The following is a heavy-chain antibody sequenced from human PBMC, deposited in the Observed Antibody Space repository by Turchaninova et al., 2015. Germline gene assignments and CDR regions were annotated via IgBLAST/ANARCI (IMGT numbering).Heavy chain of an antibody. V-gene: IGHV4-34*01. J-gene: IGHJ4*02. CDR2: INLSGST. CDR3: ARGGGTLYGDYGDS. Sequence: QVKLQQWGAGLLKPSETLSLTCAVYGGSFSGSYWSWIGHHPGMGLEWIGEINLSGSTKYKLSLKRRGTQAGDWSQNQVALRVSAVTAADTAVYYCARGGGTLYGDYGDSWGQGTLVTVSS. CDR1: GGSFSGSY. D-gene: IGHD4-17*01.